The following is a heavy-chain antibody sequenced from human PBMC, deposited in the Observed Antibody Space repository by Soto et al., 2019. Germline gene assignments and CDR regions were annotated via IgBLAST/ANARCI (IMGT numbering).Heavy chain of an antibody. V-gene: IGHV1-18*01. CDR2: ISAYNGNT. Sequence: ASVKVSCKASGYTFTSYGISWVRQAPGQGLEWMGWISAYNGNTNYAQKLQGRVTMTTDTSTSTAYMELRSLRSDDTAVYYCARDDGGLGYCISTSCPSGYYYGMDVWGQGTTVTAP. D-gene: IGHD2-2*01. J-gene: IGHJ6*02. CDR1: GYTFTSYG. CDR3: ARDDGGLGYCISTSCPSGYYYGMDV.